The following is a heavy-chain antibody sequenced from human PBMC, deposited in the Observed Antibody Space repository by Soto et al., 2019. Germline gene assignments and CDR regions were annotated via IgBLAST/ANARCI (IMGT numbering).Heavy chain of an antibody. V-gene: IGHV3-11*01. CDR3: AREVNRFQR. J-gene: IGHJ1*01. CDR1: GFAFSDYY. D-gene: IGHD2-21*01. CDR2: IRGTANTI. Sequence: QVQLVESGGGLVKPGGSLRLSCAASGFAFSDYYMSWIRQAPGKGLEWISYIRGTANTIFYADSVKGRFTISRDNDKNSLYLQMNSLRAEDEAVYYCAREVNRFQRWGPGSLVTVSS.